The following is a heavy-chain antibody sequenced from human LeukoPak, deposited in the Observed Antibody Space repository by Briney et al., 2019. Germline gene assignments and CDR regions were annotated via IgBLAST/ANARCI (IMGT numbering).Heavy chain of an antibody. J-gene: IGHJ4*02. CDR3: ARSPLVDTAMVRIGNFDY. Sequence: PSQTLSLTCTVSGGSISSGGYYWSWIRQHPGKGLEWIGYIYYSGSTYYNPSLKSRVTISVDTSKNQFSLKLSSVTAADTTVYYCARSPLVDTAMVRIGNFDYWGQGILVTVSS. CDR2: IYYSGST. CDR1: GGSISSGGYY. V-gene: IGHV4-31*03. D-gene: IGHD5-18*01.